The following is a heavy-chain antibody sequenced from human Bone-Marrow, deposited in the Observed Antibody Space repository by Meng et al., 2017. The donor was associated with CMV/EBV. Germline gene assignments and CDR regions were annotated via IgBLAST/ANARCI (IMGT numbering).Heavy chain of an antibody. CDR1: GYTFTGYY. CDR3: ARVEDYYDSSGYYVS. V-gene: IGHV1-2*02. CDR2: INPNSGGT. J-gene: IGHJ4*02. D-gene: IGHD3-22*01. Sequence: ASVKVSRKASGYTFTGYYMHWVRQAPGQGLEWMGWINPNSGGTNYAQKFQGRVTMTRDTSISTAYMELSRLRSDDTAVYYCARVEDYYDSSGYYVSWGQGTLVTVSS.